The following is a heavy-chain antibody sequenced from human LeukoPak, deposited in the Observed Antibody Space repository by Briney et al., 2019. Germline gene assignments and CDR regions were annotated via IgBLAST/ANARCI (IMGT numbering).Heavy chain of an antibody. CDR2: INHSGST. Sequence: PSETLSLTCAVYGGSFSGYYWSWIRQPPGQGLEWMGEINHSGSTNYNPSLKSRVTISVDTSKNQFSLKLSSVTAADTAVYYCARAPLYYYGSGSVYYYGMDVWGKGTTVTVSS. CDR3: ARAPLYYYGSGSVYYYGMDV. D-gene: IGHD3-10*01. V-gene: IGHV4-34*01. CDR1: GGSFSGYY. J-gene: IGHJ6*04.